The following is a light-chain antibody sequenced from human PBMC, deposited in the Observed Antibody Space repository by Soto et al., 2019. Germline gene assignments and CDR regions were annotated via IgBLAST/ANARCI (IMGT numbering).Light chain of an antibody. CDR3: QQYGSSGT. CDR2: DAS. Sequence: EIVLTQSPAPLSLSPGERATLSCRASQSVSSYLAWYQQKPGQAPRLLIYDASNRATDIPARFSGSGSGTDFTLTISRLEPEDFAVYYCQQYGSSGTLGQGTKVDI. V-gene: IGKV3-11*01. J-gene: IGKJ1*01. CDR1: QSVSSY.